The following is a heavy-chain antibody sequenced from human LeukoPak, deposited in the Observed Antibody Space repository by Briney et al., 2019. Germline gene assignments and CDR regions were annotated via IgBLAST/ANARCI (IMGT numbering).Heavy chain of an antibody. CDR3: SRGSVSHPYYYGMDV. CDR1: EFIFSDHY. CDR2: TRNKAKNYTT. Sequence: PGGSLRLSCAASEFIFSDHYMDCVRQAPGRGLEWVGRTRNKAKNYTTQYAASVRGRFTISTDESKNSLYLQMNSLKTEDTAVYYCSRGSVSHPYYYGMDVWGQGTTVTVSS. J-gene: IGHJ6*02. V-gene: IGHV3-72*01. D-gene: IGHD6-19*01.